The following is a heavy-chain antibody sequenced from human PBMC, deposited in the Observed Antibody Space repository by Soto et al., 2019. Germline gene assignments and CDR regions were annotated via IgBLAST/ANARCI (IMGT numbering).Heavy chain of an antibody. D-gene: IGHD1-7*01. Sequence: QVQLQESGPGLVKPSETLSLTCTVSGGSISSYYWSWIRQPPGKGLEWIGYIYYSGSTNYNPSLKSRVTISVDTCKNQSSLKLSSVTAADTAVYYCAREGLTGTIGLYYYYGMDVWGQGTTVTVSS. CDR3: AREGLTGTIGLYYYYGMDV. CDR2: IYYSGST. J-gene: IGHJ6*02. V-gene: IGHV4-59*01. CDR1: GGSISSYY.